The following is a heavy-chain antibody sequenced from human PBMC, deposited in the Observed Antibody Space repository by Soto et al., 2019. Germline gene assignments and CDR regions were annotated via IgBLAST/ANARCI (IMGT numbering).Heavy chain of an antibody. D-gene: IGHD6-13*01. CDR2: ISSSSSYI. CDR3: ARDWGYSSSWPTHGMDV. CDR1: GFTFRSYN. J-gene: IGHJ6*02. V-gene: IGHV3-21*01. Sequence: GGALRLSFATPGFTFRSYNMNWGRPAPGKGVEWVSSISSSSSYIYYADSVKGRFTISRDNAKNSLYLQMNSLRAEDTAVYYCARDWGYSSSWPTHGMDVWGQGTTVTVSS.